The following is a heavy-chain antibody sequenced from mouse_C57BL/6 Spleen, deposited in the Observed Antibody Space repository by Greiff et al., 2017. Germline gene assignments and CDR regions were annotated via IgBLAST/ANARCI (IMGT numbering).Heavy chain of an antibody. Sequence: EVQLQQSGPKLVKPGASVKISCKASGYTFTDYYMNWVKQSHGKSLEWIGDINPNNGGTSYNQKFKGKATLTVDKSSSTAYMELRSLTSEDSAVYYCARNDGNFAMDYWGQGTSVTVSS. CDR2: INPNNGGT. D-gene: IGHD2-3*01. CDR1: GYTFTDYY. V-gene: IGHV1-26*01. CDR3: ARNDGNFAMDY. J-gene: IGHJ4*01.